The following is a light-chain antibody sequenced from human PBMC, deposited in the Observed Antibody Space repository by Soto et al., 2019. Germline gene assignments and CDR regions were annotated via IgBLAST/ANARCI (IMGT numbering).Light chain of an antibody. CDR2: GAS. Sequence: MLLTQSPCKMSFVSGGRVNLSCRASQSVSSYLAWYQQKPGQAPRLLIYGASSRATGTPDRFSGSGSGTDSTLTISRLEPEDFAVYYCQQYDSSPKTSGQGAKVDIK. CDR1: QSVSSY. V-gene: IGKV3-20*01. J-gene: IGKJ1*01. CDR3: QQYDSSPKT.